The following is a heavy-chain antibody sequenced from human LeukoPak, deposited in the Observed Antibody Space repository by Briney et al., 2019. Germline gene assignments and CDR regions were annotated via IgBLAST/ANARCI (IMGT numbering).Heavy chain of an antibody. Sequence: PSETLSLTCTVSGGSISSYYWSWLRQPPGKGLEWVGYIYYSGSTNYNPSLKSRVTISVDASKNQFSLKLSSVTAADTAVYYCARALSWYNWFDPWGQGTLVTVSS. CDR2: IYYSGST. V-gene: IGHV4-59*01. CDR3: ARALSWYNWFDP. D-gene: IGHD6-13*01. CDR1: GGSISSYY. J-gene: IGHJ5*02.